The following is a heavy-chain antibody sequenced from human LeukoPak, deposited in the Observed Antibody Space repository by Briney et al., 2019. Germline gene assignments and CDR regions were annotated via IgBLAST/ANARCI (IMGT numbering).Heavy chain of an antibody. J-gene: IGHJ4*02. D-gene: IGHD6-13*01. CDR2: IYHSGNT. V-gene: IGHV4-4*02. CDR3: ARALYSSSWYSGGLNY. Sequence: PSETLSLTCAVSGGSISSSNWWSWVRQPPGKGLEWIGEIYHSGNTNYNPSLKSRVIISVDKSKNQFSLKLSSVTAADTAVYYCARALYSSSWYSGGLNYWGQGTLVTVSS. CDR1: GGSISSSNW.